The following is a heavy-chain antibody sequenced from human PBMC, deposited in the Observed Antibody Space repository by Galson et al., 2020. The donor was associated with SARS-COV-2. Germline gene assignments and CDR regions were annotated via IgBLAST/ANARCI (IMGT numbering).Heavy chain of an antibody. CDR2: IGTAGDT. V-gene: IGHV3-13*01. CDR3: ARAGVGYYYYDSSGYYYEYYGMDV. J-gene: IGHJ6*02. D-gene: IGHD3-22*01. CDR1: GFTFSSYD. Sequence: GGSLRLSCVASGFTFSSYDMHWVRQATGKGLEWVSAIGTAGDTYYPGSVKGRFTISRENAKNSLYLQMNSLRAGDTAVYYCARAGVGYYYYDSSGYYYEYYGMDVWGQGTTVTVSS.